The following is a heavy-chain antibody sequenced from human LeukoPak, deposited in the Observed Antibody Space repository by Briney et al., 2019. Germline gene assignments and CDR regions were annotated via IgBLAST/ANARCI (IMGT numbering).Heavy chain of an antibody. Sequence: SETLSLTCSVSGGLITSTIHYWAWIRPPPGKGPEWIASIYYNGITYYNASLESRVTMSVDTSRNQFSLRLRSVSAADTSVYYCARQPTVRRGAVASNFDYWGQGTPVTVSS. CDR1: GGLITSTIHY. CDR2: IYYNGIT. V-gene: IGHV4-39*01. J-gene: IGHJ4*02. CDR3: ARQPTVRRGAVASNFDY. D-gene: IGHD6-19*01.